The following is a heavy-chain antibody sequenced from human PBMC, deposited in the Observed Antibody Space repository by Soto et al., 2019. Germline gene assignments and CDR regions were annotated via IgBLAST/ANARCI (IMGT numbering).Heavy chain of an antibody. D-gene: IGHD3-16*02. CDR3: AREKSGELSSTRGGYFDY. CDR1: GGSISSGGYY. CDR2: IYYSGST. J-gene: IGHJ4*02. Sequence: SETLSLTCTVSGGSISSGGYYWSWIRQHPGKGLEWIGYIYYSGSTYYNPSLKSRVTISVDTSKNQFSLKLSSVTAADTAVYYCAREKSGELSSTRGGYFDYWGQGTLVTVSS. V-gene: IGHV4-31*03.